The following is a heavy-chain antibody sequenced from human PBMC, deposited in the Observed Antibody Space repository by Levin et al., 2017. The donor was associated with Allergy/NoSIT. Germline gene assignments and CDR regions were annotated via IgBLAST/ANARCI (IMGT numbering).Heavy chain of an antibody. D-gene: IGHD4-17*01. CDR2: ISWDGGST. CDR3: AKDAGDHGAFDI. V-gene: IGHV3-43*01. CDR1: GFTFDDYT. J-gene: IGHJ3*02. Sequence: GGSLRLSCAASGFTFDDYTMHWVRQAPGKGLEWVSLISWDGGSTYYADSVKGRFTISRDNSKNSLYLQMNSLRTEDTALYYCAKDAGDHGAFDIWGQGTMVTVSS.